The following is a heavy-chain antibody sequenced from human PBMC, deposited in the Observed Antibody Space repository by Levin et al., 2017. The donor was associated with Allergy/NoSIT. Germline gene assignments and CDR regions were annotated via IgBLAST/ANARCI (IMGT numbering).Heavy chain of an antibody. CDR1: GYIFTDFY. Sequence: GESLKISCTASGYIFTDFYIYWVRHAPGQRLEWLGWLNPKNGGTDYSQKFRDRVTMTRDTSTNTAYLELTSLTSDDTAVYYCARVAAAGEDYFDPWGQGTLVTVS. CDR3: ARVAAAGEDYFDP. D-gene: IGHD6-13*01. V-gene: IGHV1-2*02. J-gene: IGHJ5*02. CDR2: LNPKNGGT.